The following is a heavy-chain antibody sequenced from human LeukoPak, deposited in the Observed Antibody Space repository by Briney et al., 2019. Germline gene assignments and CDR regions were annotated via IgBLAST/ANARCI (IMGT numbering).Heavy chain of an antibody. V-gene: IGHV4-61*02. Sequence: NPSETLSLTCTVSGGSISSSSYYWSWIRQPAGKGLEWIGRIYTSGSTNYNPSLKSRVTISVDTSKNQFSLKLSSVTAADTAVYYCARDNLSWSSPGTDYWGQGTLVTVSS. J-gene: IGHJ4*02. CDR1: GGSISSSSYY. CDR3: ARDNLSWSSPGTDY. D-gene: IGHD1-26*01. CDR2: IYTSGST.